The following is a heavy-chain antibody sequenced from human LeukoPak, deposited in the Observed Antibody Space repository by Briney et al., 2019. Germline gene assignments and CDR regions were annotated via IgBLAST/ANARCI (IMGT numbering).Heavy chain of an antibody. D-gene: IGHD1-26*01. CDR2: INPNSGGT. CDR3: ARVDSGRYYGHDY. J-gene: IGHJ4*02. V-gene: IGHV1-2*02. Sequence: ASVTVSCKASGYTFTGYYMHWVRQAPGQGLEWMGWINPNSGGTNYAQKFQGRVTMTTDTSATTAYMDLTSLRSDDTAMYYCARVDSGRYYGHDYWGQGTLVTVTS. CDR1: GYTFTGYY.